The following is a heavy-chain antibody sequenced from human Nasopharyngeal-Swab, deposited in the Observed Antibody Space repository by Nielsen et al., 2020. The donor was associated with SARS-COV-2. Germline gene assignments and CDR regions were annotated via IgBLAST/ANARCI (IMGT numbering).Heavy chain of an antibody. CDR3: ARVYSGSYWGHFDY. CDR2: ISYDGSNK. J-gene: IGHJ4*02. Sequence: GESLKISYAASGFTFTSYAMHWVRQAPGKGLEWVAVISYDGSNKYYADSVKGRFTISRDNSKNTLYLQMNSLRAEDTAVYYCARVYSGSYWGHFDYWGQGTLVTVSS. V-gene: IGHV3-30*04. CDR1: GFTFTSYA. D-gene: IGHD1-26*01.